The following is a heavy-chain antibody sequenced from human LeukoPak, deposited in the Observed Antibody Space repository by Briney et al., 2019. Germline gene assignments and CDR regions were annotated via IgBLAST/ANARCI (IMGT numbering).Heavy chain of an antibody. CDR1: GYTFTSYY. D-gene: IGHD6-19*01. Sequence: ASVKVSCKASGYTFTSYYMHWVRQAPGQGLEWMGIINPSGGSTTYAQKFQGRVTMTRDMSTSTVYMELSSLRSEDTAVYYCGRDAGLSSAWGIIPGYYFGYWGQGTLVTVSS. J-gene: IGHJ4*02. CDR2: INPSGGST. CDR3: GRDAGLSSAWGIIPGYYFGY. V-gene: IGHV1-46*01.